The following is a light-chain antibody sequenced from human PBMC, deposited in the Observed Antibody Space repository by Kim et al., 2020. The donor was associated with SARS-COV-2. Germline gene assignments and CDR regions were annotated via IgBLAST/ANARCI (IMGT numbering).Light chain of an antibody. Sequence: QPVLTQSPSASASLGASVTLTCTLSSGHSNYAIAWHQQHPGKAPRYLMKLNSDGSHKKGDGIPDRFSGSSSGTERYLTISRLHFEDEADYYCQTWGTGSWLFGGGTKLTVL. CDR3: QTWGTGSWL. V-gene: IGLV4-69*01. CDR1: SGHSNYA. J-gene: IGLJ3*02. CDR2: LNSDGSH.